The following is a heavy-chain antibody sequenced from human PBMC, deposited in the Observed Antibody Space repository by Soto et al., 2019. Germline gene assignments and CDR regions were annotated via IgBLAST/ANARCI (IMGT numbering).Heavy chain of an antibody. CDR1: GFTFSSYA. V-gene: IGHV3-23*01. CDR2: ISGSGGST. D-gene: IGHD3-3*01. J-gene: IGHJ1*01. Sequence: EVQLLESGGGLVQPGGSLRLSCAASGFTFSSYAMSWVRQAPGKGLEWVSGISGSGGSTYYADSVKGRFTISRDNSKNTLYLQMNSLRAADTSVYYCAKEIREWGHRGYFQHWGQGTLVTVSS. CDR3: AKEIREWGHRGYFQH.